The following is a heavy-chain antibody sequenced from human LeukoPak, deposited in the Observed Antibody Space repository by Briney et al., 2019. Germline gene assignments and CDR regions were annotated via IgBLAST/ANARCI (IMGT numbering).Heavy chain of an antibody. Sequence: GASVKVSCKASEYTFSSYEINWVRQAPGQGLEWMGWMNPNSDNTGYAQKFQGRVTMTRNTSISTAYMELSSLRFDDTAVYYCARGNGMDVWGQGTTVTVS. J-gene: IGHJ6*02. V-gene: IGHV1-8*01. CDR3: ARGNGMDV. CDR2: MNPNSDNT. CDR1: EYTFSSYE.